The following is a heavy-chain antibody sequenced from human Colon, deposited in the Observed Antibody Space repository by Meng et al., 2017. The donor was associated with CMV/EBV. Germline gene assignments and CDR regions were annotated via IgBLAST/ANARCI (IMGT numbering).Heavy chain of an antibody. D-gene: IGHD3-10*01. V-gene: IGHV4-61*03. J-gene: IGHJ6*02. Sequence: SETLSLTCSVSGGSVSGGIYYWSWLRQPPGKGLEWLGYITYTGSSKYNLSVKGRVTISSDTSKNHISLKLTSVTAADMAVYYCARSTIRSFAHGLNVWGLGTTVTVSS. CDR2: ITYTGSS. CDR1: GGSVSGGIYY. CDR3: ARSTIRSFAHGLNV.